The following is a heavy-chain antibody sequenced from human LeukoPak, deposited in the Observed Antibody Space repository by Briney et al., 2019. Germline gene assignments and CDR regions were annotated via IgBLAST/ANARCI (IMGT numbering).Heavy chain of an antibody. CDR1: GFTFSNAW. CDR3: TTGDIVVVVAAADAFDI. J-gene: IGHJ3*02. D-gene: IGHD2-15*01. CDR2: IKSKTDGGTT. Sequence: GGSLRLSCAAPGFTFSNAWMSWVRQAPGKGLEWVGRIKSKTDGGTTDYAAPVKGRFTISRDDPKNTLYLQMNSLKTEDTAVYYCTTGDIVVVVAAADAFDIWGQGTMVTVSS. V-gene: IGHV3-15*01.